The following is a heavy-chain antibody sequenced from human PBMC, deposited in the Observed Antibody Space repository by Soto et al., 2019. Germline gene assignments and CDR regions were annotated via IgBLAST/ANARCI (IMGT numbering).Heavy chain of an antibody. Sequence: SQTLSLTCAISGDSVSSNSAAWNWIRQSPSRGLEWLGRAYYRSKWYSDSAVSVKSRITINADTSKNQFSLQLNSVTPEDTAVYYCVRDENVAAAARRCFDYWGQGTLVTVSS. CDR3: VRDENVAAAARRCFDY. CDR2: AYYRSKWYS. J-gene: IGHJ4*02. CDR1: GDSVSSNSAA. D-gene: IGHD6-25*01. V-gene: IGHV6-1*01.